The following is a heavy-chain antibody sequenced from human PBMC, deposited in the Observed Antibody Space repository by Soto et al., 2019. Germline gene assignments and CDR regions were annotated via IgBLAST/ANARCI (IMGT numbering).Heavy chain of an antibody. CDR2: IYHSGST. V-gene: IGHV4-4*02. J-gene: IGHJ1*01. Sequence: SVTLSLTFSVSGGSISRSNWRISFRLPQGKALEWIGEIYHSGSTNYNPSLKSRVTISVDKSKNQFSLKLSSVTAADTAVYYCARLGTYSGSYFEYCQHWGQGTRVTVSS. CDR1: GGSISRSNW. CDR3: ARLGTYSGSYFEYCQH. D-gene: IGHD1-26*01.